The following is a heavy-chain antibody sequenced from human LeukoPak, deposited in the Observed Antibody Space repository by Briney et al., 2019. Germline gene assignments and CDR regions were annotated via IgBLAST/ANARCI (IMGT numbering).Heavy chain of an antibody. Sequence: SETLSLTCTVSGGSISSGSYYWSWIRQPAGKGLEWIGRIYTSGSTNYNPSLKSRVTISVDTSKNQFSLKLSSVTAADTAVYYCARARATLLYYFDYWGQGTLVTVSS. CDR2: IYTSGST. D-gene: IGHD2-15*01. V-gene: IGHV4-61*02. J-gene: IGHJ4*02. CDR1: GGSISSGSYY. CDR3: ARARATLLYYFDY.